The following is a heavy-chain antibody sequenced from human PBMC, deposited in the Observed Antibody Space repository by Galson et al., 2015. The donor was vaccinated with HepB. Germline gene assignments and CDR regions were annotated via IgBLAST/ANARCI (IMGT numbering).Heavy chain of an antibody. CDR1: GFTFSSYA. J-gene: IGHJ5*02. D-gene: IGHD2-15*01. Sequence: LRLSCAASGFTFSSYAMSWVRQAPGKGLEWVSAISGSGGSTYHADSVKGRFTISRDNSKNTLYLQMNSLRAEDTAVYYCAKDGWDIVVNWFDPWGQGTLVTVSS. CDR3: AKDGWDIVVNWFDP. CDR2: ISGSGGST. V-gene: IGHV3-23*01.